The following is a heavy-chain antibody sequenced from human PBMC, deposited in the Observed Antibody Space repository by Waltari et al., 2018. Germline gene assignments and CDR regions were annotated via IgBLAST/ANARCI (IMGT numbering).Heavy chain of an antibody. CDR2: IYSRGST. CDR1: GFTVSSNY. V-gene: IGHV3-53*01. D-gene: IGHD2-2*01. J-gene: IGHJ5*02. CDR3: ARDYCDRTSCSVA. Sequence: EVQLVESGGDLIQPGGSLRLSCAASGFTVSSNYMSWVRQAPGKGLGWVSIIYSRGSTYYGEAVKGRFTISRDSSKTTLYLKMNSLRAEDTAVYYCARDYCDRTSCSVAWGQGTLVTVSS.